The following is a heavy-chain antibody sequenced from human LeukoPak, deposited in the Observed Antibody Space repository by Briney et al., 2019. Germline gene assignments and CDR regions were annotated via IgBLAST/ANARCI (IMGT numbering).Heavy chain of an antibody. CDR3: AKDSRGYQDYFDY. D-gene: IGHD3-22*01. V-gene: IGHV3-30*02. CDR1: GFTFSSNG. Sequence: GGSLRLSCVASGFTFSSNGMHWVRQAPGKGLEWVTFIQYDGSKKYYADSVKGRFTISRDNSKNTLYLQMNSLRAEDTAVYYCAKDSRGYQDYFDYWGQGTLVTVSS. J-gene: IGHJ4*02. CDR2: IQYDGSKK.